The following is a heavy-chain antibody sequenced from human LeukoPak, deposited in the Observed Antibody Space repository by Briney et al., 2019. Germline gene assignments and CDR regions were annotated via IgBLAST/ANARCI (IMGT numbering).Heavy chain of an antibody. J-gene: IGHJ4*02. V-gene: IGHV1-69*05. CDR1: GGTFSSYA. Sequence: ASVKVSCKASGGTFSSYAISWVRQPPGQGLEWMGGIIPIFGTANYAQKFQGRVTITTDESTSTAYMELSSLRSEDTAVYYCARDAGDGSCLDYWGQGTLVTVSS. CDR3: ARDAGDGSCLDY. D-gene: IGHD1-26*01. CDR2: IIPIFGTA.